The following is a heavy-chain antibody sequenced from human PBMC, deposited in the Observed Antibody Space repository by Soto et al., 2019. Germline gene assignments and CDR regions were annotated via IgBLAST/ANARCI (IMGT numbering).Heavy chain of an antibody. CDR2: VYYTGST. D-gene: IGHD3-3*01. J-gene: IGHJ4*02. Sequence: SETLSLTCTVSGGSISNFYWSWIRQPPGKGLEWIGNVYYTGSTSYNPSLKRRVTFSVDSSKGQFSLKLGSVTAADTAVYYCARLGYDFWSGYPTSFDSWGQGTLVTVSS. CDR3: ARLGYDFWSGYPTSFDS. V-gene: IGHV4-59*08. CDR1: GGSISNFY.